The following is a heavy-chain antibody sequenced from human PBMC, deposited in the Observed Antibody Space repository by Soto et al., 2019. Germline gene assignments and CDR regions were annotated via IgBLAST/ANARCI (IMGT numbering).Heavy chain of an antibody. J-gene: IGHJ4*02. Sequence: LRLSSTASGFIFSSSAMSWVRQAPGKGLYLVSAVSARGDNAYYADSVKGGFTISRDRSKSLYLQMESQSADDTATYYCAKFFVAGRGGYFDAWGQGTLVAVSS. CDR3: AKFFVAGRGGYFDA. V-gene: IGHV3-23*01. CDR1: GFIFSSSA. CDR2: VSARGDNA. D-gene: IGHD3-10*01.